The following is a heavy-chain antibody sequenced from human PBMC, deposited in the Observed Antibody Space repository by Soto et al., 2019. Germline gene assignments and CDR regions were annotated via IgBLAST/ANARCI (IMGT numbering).Heavy chain of an antibody. D-gene: IGHD6-6*01. CDR2: ISGNGSST. J-gene: IGHJ4*02. Sequence: GGSLRLSCAASGFTLSRYSISWDRQAPGGGLEWVSIISGNGSSTYYAASVKGRFTISRDNTKNTLYLQMDSLTAEDTAVYYCAKGSEFSNSYTLDFDFWGQGALVTVSS. CDR3: AKGSEFSNSYTLDFDF. V-gene: IGHV3-23*01. CDR1: GFTLSRYS.